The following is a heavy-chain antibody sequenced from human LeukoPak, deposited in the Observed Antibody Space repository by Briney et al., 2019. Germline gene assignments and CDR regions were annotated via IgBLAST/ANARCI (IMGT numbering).Heavy chain of an antibody. CDR2: INHSGST. CDR3: ARVYYGGTADYWYFDL. CDR1: GGSISSGGYY. J-gene: IGHJ2*01. D-gene: IGHD4-23*01. Sequence: SETLSLTCAVSGGSISSGGYYWSWIRQPPGKGLEWIGEINHSGSTNYNPSLKSRVTISVDTSKNQFSLKLSSVTAADTAVYYCARVYYGGTADYWYFDLWGRGTLVTVSS. V-gene: IGHV4-39*07.